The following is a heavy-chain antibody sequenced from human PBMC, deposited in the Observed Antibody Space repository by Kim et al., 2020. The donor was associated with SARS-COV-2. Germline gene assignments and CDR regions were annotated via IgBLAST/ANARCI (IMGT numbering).Heavy chain of an antibody. V-gene: IGHV3-66*02. CDR2: IFSGGST. CDR3: AKGRGYPVHDY. J-gene: IGHJ4*02. D-gene: IGHD2-15*01. CDR1: GFTVSDSY. Sequence: GGSLRLSCAASGFTVSDSYMSWVRQAPGKRLQWLSLIFSGGSTYSADSVKGRFTISRDNSRNTLYLQMNSLRPEDTAVYYCAKGRGYPVHDYWGQGTLVTVSS.